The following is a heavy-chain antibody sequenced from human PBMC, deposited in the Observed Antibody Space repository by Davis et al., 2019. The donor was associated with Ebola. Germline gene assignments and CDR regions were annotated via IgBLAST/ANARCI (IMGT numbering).Heavy chain of an antibody. CDR1: GFTFTTYG. V-gene: IGHV3-74*01. D-gene: IGHD3-3*02. J-gene: IGHJ3*02. Sequence: GESLKISCAASGFTFTTYGMHWVRQRPGKGLVWVSRINSDGSDATYADSVKGRFTISRDNAKNTLYLQMNSLRAEDTAVYYCAIFGVVSHDAFDIWGQGTMVTVSS. CDR2: INSDGSDA. CDR3: AIFGVVSHDAFDI.